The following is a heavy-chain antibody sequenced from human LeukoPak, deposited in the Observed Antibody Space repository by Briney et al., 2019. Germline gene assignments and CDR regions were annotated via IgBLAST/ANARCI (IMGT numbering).Heavy chain of an antibody. Sequence: SETLSLTCAVYGGSFSGYYWSWIRQPPGKGLEWIGEINHSGSTNYNPSLKSRVTISVDTSKNQFSLKLSSVTAADTAVYYCARVNYDFWSGYYVAHYFDYWGQGTLVTVSP. CDR2: INHSGST. V-gene: IGHV4-34*01. D-gene: IGHD3-3*01. CDR1: GGSFSGYY. J-gene: IGHJ4*02. CDR3: ARVNYDFWSGYYVAHYFDY.